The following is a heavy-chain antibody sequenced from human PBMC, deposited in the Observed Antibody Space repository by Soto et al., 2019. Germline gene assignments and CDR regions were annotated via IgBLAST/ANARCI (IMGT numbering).Heavy chain of an antibody. V-gene: IGHV4-34*01. CDR1: GGSFSGYY. CDR2: INQSGFT. CDR3: ARFPFDRSSWTNPRYFDY. J-gene: IGHJ4*02. Sequence: QVQLQQWGAGLLKPAETLSLTFAVYGGSFSGYYWTWIRQPPGKGLEWIGEINQSGFTNYNPSLGSRVTMSVDTSTNQFSLRLSSVTAADTAVYYCARFPFDRSSWTNPRYFDYWGQGTLVTVSS. D-gene: IGHD6-13*01.